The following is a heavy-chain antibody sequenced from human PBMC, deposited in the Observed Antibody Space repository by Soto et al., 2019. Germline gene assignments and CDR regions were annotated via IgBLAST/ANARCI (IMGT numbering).Heavy chain of an antibody. V-gene: IGHV4-34*01. D-gene: IGHD1-1*01. J-gene: IGHJ3*02. CDR1: GGSFSGYY. CDR3: ARVMEGQKGKAFDI. CDR2: INHSGST. Sequence: SETLSLTCAVYGGSFSGYYWSWIRQPPGKGLEWIGEINHSGSTNYNPSLKSRVTISVDTSKNQFSLKLSSVTAADTAVYYCARVMEGQKGKAFDIWGQGTMVTVSS.